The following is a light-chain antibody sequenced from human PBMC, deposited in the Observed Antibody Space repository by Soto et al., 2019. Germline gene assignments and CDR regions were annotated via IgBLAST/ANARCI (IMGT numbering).Light chain of an antibody. CDR3: QQTNRFPLP. CDR2: GAS. Sequence: DIQMTQSPSSVSATVGDRVTITCRASQTISSWLAWYQQKPGKAPKILIYGASSLQSGVPSRFSGSGSGTDFTRTISSLQHDDFATYFCQQTNRFPLPFGVGTKVAIK. CDR1: QTISSW. J-gene: IGKJ4*01. V-gene: IGKV1-12*01.